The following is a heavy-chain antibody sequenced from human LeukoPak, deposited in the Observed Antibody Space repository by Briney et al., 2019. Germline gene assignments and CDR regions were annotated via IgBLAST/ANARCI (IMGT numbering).Heavy chain of an antibody. CDR1: GYTFTTYG. D-gene: IGHD3-16*01. CDR3: ARDLVATTPPPYYDYVWGSPYYYGMDV. J-gene: IGHJ6*02. CDR2: INAYNGNK. Sequence: ASVKVSCKASGYTFTTYGISWVRQAPGQGLEWTGWINAYNGNKNYAQKLQGRVTMTTDTSTSTAYMELRSLRSDDTAVYYCARDLVATTPPPYYDYVWGSPYYYGMDVWGRGTTVTVSS. V-gene: IGHV1-18*01.